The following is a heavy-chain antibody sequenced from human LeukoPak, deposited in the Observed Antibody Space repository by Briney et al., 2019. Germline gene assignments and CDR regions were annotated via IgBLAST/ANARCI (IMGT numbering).Heavy chain of an antibody. CDR2: ISGSGGTI. CDR1: AFTFSNYA. J-gene: IGHJ4*02. CDR3: AKDGEDNSDYPRGIFDY. V-gene: IGHV3-23*01. D-gene: IGHD6-25*01. Sequence: GGSLRLSCVASAFTFSNYAVTWVRQAPGKGLEWVSIISGSGGTIYYADSVKGRFTISRDNPKNTLYLQMNSLRAEDTAVYYCAKDGEDNSDYPRGIFDYWGQGALVTVSS.